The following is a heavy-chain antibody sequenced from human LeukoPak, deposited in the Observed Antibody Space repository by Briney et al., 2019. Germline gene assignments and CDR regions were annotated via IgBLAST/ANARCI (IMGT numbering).Heavy chain of an antibody. Sequence: SETLSLTCAVYGGSFTTYYWSWIRQPPGKGLEWIGEVNHSGSTNYNPSLKSRVTISVDTSQNQFSLQLTSVTAADTAVYYCARGDYGSGTYLWGSWGQGILVTVSP. V-gene: IGHV4-34*01. J-gene: IGHJ5*02. CDR1: GGSFTTYY. CDR3: ARGDYGSGTYLWGS. CDR2: VNHSGST. D-gene: IGHD3-10*01.